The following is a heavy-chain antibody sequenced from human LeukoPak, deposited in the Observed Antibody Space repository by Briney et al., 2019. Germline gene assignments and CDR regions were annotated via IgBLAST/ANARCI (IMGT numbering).Heavy chain of an antibody. J-gene: IGHJ3*02. D-gene: IGHD1-14*01. CDR1: GGSISSGGYS. Sequence: SETLSLACAVSGGSISSGGYSWSWIRQPPGKGLEWIGYIYHSGSTYYNPSLKSRVTISVDRSKNQFSLKLSSVTAADTAVYYCARVETTNDAFDIWGQGTMVTVSS. CDR3: ARVETTNDAFDI. CDR2: IYHSGST. V-gene: IGHV4-30-2*01.